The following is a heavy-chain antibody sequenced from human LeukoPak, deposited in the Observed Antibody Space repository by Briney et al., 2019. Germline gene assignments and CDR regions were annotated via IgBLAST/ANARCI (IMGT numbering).Heavy chain of an antibody. Sequence: ASVKVSCKASGCIFTRYAIGWARQAPGQGLEWMGWISGYNGNTNYLQKFQDRVTMTTDTSTSTAYMELRSLRSDDTAVYYCARPGCSYGDCYSSADHWGQGTLVTVSS. CDR3: ARPGCSYGDCYSSADH. CDR2: ISGYNGNT. D-gene: IGHD2-21*02. J-gene: IGHJ5*02. V-gene: IGHV1-18*01. CDR1: GCIFTRYA.